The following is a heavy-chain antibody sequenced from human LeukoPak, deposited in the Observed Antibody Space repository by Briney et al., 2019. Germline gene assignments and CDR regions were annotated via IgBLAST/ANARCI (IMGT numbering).Heavy chain of an antibody. CDR2: IYHSGST. J-gene: IGHJ4*02. V-gene: IGHV4-4*02. CDR1: GGSISSSNW. Sequence: PSETLSLTCAVSGGSISSSNWWSWVRRPPGKGLEWIGEIYHSGSTNYNPSLKSRVTISVDKSKNQFSLKLSSVTAADTAVYYCARVAYDILTGPAAPTLFDYWGQGTLVTVSS. CDR3: ARVAYDILTGPAAPTLFDY. D-gene: IGHD3-9*01.